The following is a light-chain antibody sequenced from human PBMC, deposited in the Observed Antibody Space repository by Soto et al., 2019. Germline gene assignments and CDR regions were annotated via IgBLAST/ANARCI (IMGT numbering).Light chain of an antibody. CDR2: DVS. V-gene: IGLV2-14*01. J-gene: IGLJ1*01. CDR3: SSYTSSSTLLYV. CDR1: SSXXGGYNY. Sequence: QSALTQPASVSGSPGQSITISCTGTSSXXGGYNYVSWYQQHPGKAPKLMIYDVSNRPSGVSNRFSGSKSGNTASLTISGLQAEDEADYYCSSYTSSSTLLYVFGTGTKLTVL.